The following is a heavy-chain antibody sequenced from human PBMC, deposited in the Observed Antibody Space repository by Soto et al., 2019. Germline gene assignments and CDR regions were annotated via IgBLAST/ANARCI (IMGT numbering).Heavy chain of an antibody. CDR3: AREQRNLDWLTQVSYYFGMDV. J-gene: IGHJ6*02. CDR2: IYTGGST. Sequence: EVQLVESGGGLVQPGGSLRLSCAASGFTVSSNYMSWVRQVPGKGLEWVSVIYTGGSTHYADSVKGRFSISRDNSKNTLYLQMNSLRAEDTAVYYWAREQRNLDWLTQVSYYFGMDVWGQGTTVTVSS. CDR1: GFTVSSNY. V-gene: IGHV3-66*01. D-gene: IGHD3-9*01.